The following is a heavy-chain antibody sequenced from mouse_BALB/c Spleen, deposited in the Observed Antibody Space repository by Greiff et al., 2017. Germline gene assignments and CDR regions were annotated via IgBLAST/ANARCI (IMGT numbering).Heavy chain of an antibody. J-gene: IGHJ4*01. CDR1: GFTFSNYW. V-gene: IGHV6-6*02. Sequence: EVKLVESGGGLVQPGGSMKLSCVASGFTFSNYWMNWVRQSPEKGLEWVAEIRLKSNNYATHYAESVKGRFTISRDDSKSSVYLQMNNLRAEDTGIYYCTRGGSSYDYAMDYWGQGTSVTVSS. D-gene: IGHD1-1*01. CDR3: TRGGSSYDYAMDY. CDR2: IRLKSNNYAT.